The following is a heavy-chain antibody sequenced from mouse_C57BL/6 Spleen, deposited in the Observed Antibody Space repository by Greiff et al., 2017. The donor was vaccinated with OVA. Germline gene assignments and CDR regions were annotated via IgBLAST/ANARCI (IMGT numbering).Heavy chain of an antibody. V-gene: IGHV1-52*01. Sequence: VKLMESGAELVRPGSSVKLSCKASGYTFTSYWMHWVKQRPIQGLEWIGNIDPSDSETHYNQKFKDKATLTVDKSSSTAYMQLSSLTSEDSAVYYCALITTVPAWFAYWGQGTLVTVSA. D-gene: IGHD1-1*01. CDR2: IDPSDSET. CDR3: ALITTVPAWFAY. J-gene: IGHJ3*01. CDR1: GYTFTSYW.